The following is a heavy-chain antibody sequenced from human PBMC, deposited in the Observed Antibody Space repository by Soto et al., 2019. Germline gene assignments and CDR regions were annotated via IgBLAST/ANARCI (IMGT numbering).Heavy chain of an antibody. V-gene: IGHV3-23*01. CDR2: ISGSGGST. D-gene: IGHD3-22*01. CDR3: AGLPGYYHSSLVFDY. J-gene: IGHJ4*02. CDR1: GFTFSSYA. Sequence: GGSLRLSCAASGFTFSSYAMSWVRQAPGKGLEWVSAISGSGGSTYYADSVKGRFTISRDNSKNTLYLQMNSLRAEDTAVYYCAGLPGYYHSSLVFDYWGQGTLVTVSS.